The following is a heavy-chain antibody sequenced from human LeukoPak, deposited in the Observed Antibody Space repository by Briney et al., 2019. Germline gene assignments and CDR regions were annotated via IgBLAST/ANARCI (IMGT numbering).Heavy chain of an antibody. J-gene: IGHJ3*02. D-gene: IGHD3-10*02. CDR3: ANTIGNYYVLPWGVGAFDI. V-gene: IGHV3-21*04. CDR1: GFTFSSYS. CDR2: ISSTSAYI. Sequence: GGSLRPSCAASGFTFSSYSMNWVRQAPGKGLEWVASISSTSAYIYYADSVKGRFTISRDNSKNTLYLQMNSLRAEDTAVYYCANTIGNYYVLPWGVGAFDIWGQGTMVTVSS.